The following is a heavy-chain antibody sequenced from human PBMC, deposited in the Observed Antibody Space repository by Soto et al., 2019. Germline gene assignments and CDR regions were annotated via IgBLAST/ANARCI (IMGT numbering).Heavy chain of an antibody. V-gene: IGHV3-74*01. CDR3: ARGGAHTAMANEY. CDR1: GFTFSSYW. CDR2: ISTDGSIT. Sequence: EVQLVESGGGLVQPGGSLSLSCAASGFTFSSYWMHWVRQASGKGLVWVSRISTDGSITTYADSVKGRFTISRDNAKNTLYLQMNSLRAEDRAVYYCARGGAHTAMANEYWGQGALVTVSS. J-gene: IGHJ4*02. D-gene: IGHD5-18*01.